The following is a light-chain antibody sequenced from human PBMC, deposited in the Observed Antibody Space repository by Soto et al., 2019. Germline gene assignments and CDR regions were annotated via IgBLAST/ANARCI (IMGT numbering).Light chain of an antibody. CDR3: TSFTSTSSLYV. CDR2: EVT. V-gene: IGLV2-14*01. J-gene: IGLJ1*01. CDR1: GSDIAGYSY. Sequence: QSALTQPASVSGSLGQSITISCTGTGSDIAGYSYISWYQQLPGKAPKLMIYEVTIRPSGISNRFSGSKSGNTASLTISGLQAEDEADYYCTSFTSTSSLYVFGTGTKVTV.